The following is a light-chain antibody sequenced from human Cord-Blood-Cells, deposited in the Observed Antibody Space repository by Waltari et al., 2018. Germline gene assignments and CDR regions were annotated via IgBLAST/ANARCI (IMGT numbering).Light chain of an antibody. Sequence: QSALTQPASVSGSPGQSITISCTGTSTAVGGYNLVSCYHQHPGKAPKLMIYEVSKRPSGVSNRFSGSKSGNTASLTISGLQAEDEADYYCCSYAGSSTFYVFGTGTKVTVL. CDR3: CSYAGSSTFYV. CDR2: EVS. J-gene: IGLJ1*01. CDR1: STAVGGYNL. V-gene: IGLV2-23*02.